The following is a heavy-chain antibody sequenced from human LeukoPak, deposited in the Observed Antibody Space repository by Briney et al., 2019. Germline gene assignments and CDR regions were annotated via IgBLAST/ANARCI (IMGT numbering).Heavy chain of an antibody. Sequence: NPSETLSLTCTVSGYSISSGYYWGWIRQPPGKGLEWIGSIYHSGSTYYNPSLKSRVTISVDTSKNQFSLKLSSVTAADTAVYYCASIAPSGYWGQGTLVTVSS. CDR2: IYHSGST. CDR1: GYSISSGYY. V-gene: IGHV4-38-2*02. CDR3: ASIAPSGY. D-gene: IGHD6-13*01. J-gene: IGHJ4*02.